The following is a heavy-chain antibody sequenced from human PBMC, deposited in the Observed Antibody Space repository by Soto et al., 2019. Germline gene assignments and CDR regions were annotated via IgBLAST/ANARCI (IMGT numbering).Heavy chain of an antibody. CDR2: ISGSGANYI. V-gene: IGHV3-21*01. J-gene: IGHJ4*02. CDR3: ARVPSGDYPDFYFDY. Sequence: EVQLVESGGGLVKPGGSLRLSCAASGFTFSGYSMNWVRQAPGKGLEWVSSISGSGANYIYYADSIKGRFTISRDNADNSLYLQMNSLRAEETAVYYCARVPSGDYPDFYFDYWGQGTQVTVSS. CDR1: GFTFSGYS. D-gene: IGHD4-17*01.